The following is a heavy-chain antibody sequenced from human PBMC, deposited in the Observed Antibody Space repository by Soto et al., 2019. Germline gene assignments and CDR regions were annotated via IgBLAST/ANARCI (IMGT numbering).Heavy chain of an antibody. V-gene: IGHV3-23*01. Sequence: EVQLLESGGGLVQPGGSLRLSCAASGFTFSSYAMSWVRQAPGKGLEWVSAISGSGGSTYYADSVKGRFTISRDNSKNTLYLERNSLRAEDTAVYYCAKDKVFWSGYYFDYWGQGTLVTVSS. J-gene: IGHJ4*02. CDR2: ISGSGGST. D-gene: IGHD3-3*01. CDR3: AKDKVFWSGYYFDY. CDR1: GFTFSSYA.